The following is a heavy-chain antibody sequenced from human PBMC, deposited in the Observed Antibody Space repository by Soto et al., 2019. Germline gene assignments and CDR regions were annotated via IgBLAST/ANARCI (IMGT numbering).Heavy chain of an antibody. CDR2: IYYSGST. CDR3: ARGIAVAGNGMYYYYGMDV. Sequence: SETLSLTCTVSGGPISSSSYYWGWIRQPPGKGLEWIGSIYYSGSTYYNPSLKSRVTISVDTSKNQFSLKLSSVTAADTAVYYCARGIAVAGNGMYYYYGMDVWGQGTTVTVSS. V-gene: IGHV4-39*01. J-gene: IGHJ6*02. D-gene: IGHD6-19*01. CDR1: GGPISSSSYY.